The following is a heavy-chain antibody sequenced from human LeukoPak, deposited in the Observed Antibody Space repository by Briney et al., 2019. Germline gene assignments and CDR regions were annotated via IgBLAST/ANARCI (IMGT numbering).Heavy chain of an antibody. Sequence: PSETLSLTCTVSGGSISHYYWSWIRQPPGKGLEWIGYIYYSGSTNYNPSLKSRVTISVDTSKNQFSLRLSSVTAADTAVYYCASTVVVAASNWFDPWGQGTLVTVSS. CDR1: GGSISHYY. D-gene: IGHD2-15*01. CDR3: ASTVVVAASNWFDP. V-gene: IGHV4-59*01. CDR2: IYYSGST. J-gene: IGHJ5*02.